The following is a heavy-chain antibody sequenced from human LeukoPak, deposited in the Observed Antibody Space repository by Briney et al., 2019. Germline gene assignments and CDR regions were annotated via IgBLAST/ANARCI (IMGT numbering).Heavy chain of an antibody. CDR3: ARGGLPGYFDY. D-gene: IGHD5-18*01. CDR1: GGSISSSSYY. CDR2: IYYSGST. J-gene: IGHJ4*02. Sequence: SETLSLTCTVSGGSISSSSYYWGWIRQPPGKGLEWIGSIYYSGSTYYNPSLMSRVTISVDTSKNQFSLKLSSVTAADTAVYYCARGGLPGYFDYWGQGTLVTVSS. V-gene: IGHV4-39*07.